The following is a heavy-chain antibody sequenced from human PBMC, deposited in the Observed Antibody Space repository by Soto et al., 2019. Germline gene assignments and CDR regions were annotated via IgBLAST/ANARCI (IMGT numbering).Heavy chain of an antibody. J-gene: IGHJ6*02. CDR2: IYYSGST. CDR3: ARHRGVVIKYYYYGMDV. V-gene: IGHV4-39*01. D-gene: IGHD3-3*01. Sequence: SETLSLTCTVSGGSISSSSYYWGWIRQPPGKGLEWIGSIYYSGSTYYNPSLESRVTISVDTSKNQFSLKLSSVTAADTAVYYCARHRGVVIKYYYYGMDVWGQGTTVTVSS. CDR1: GGSISSSSYY.